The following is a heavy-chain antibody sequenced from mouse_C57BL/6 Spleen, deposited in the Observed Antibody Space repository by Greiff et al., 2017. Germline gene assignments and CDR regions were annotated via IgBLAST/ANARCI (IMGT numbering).Heavy chain of an antibody. CDR3: ASGGGEYRKDYFDY. CDR2: ISGGGSYT. J-gene: IGHJ2*01. D-gene: IGHD2-14*01. V-gene: IGHV5-4*03. CDR1: GFTFSSYA. Sequence: EVMLVESGGGLVKPGGSLKLSCAASGFTFSSYAMYWVRQTPEKRLEWVATISGGGSYTYYPDNVKGRFTISRDNAKNNLYLQMSHLTSEDTALYFCASGGGEYRKDYFDYWGQGTPLTVSS.